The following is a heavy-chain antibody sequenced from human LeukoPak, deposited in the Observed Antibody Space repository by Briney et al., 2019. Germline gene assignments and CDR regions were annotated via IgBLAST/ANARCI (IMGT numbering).Heavy chain of an antibody. CDR3: AKDLAWVGDYVFDP. V-gene: IGHV3-30-3*01. J-gene: IGHJ5*02. CDR1: GFSFSSFA. Sequence: GGSLRLSCAASGFSFSSFAMHWVRQAPGKGLEWVAVTPYDGNNKYYADSVKGRFTISRDNSKNTLYLQMNSLRAEDTAVYYCAKDLAWVGDYVFDPWGQGTLVTVSS. D-gene: IGHD4-17*01. CDR2: TPYDGNNK.